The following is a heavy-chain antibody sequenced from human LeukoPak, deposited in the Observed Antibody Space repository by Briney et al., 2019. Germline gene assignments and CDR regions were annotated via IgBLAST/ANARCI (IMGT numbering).Heavy chain of an antibody. V-gene: IGHV1-8*03. D-gene: IGHD3-3*01. CDR1: GYTFTSYD. CDR3: ARGSTSDFWSGYQYYCYYMDV. J-gene: IGHJ6*03. CDR2: MNPNSGNT. Sequence: ASVKVSCKASGYTFTSYDINWVRQATGQGLEWMGWMNPNSGNTGYAQKFQGRVTITRNTSISTAYMELSSLRSEDTAVYYCARGSTSDFWSGYQYYCYYMDVWGKGTTVTVSS.